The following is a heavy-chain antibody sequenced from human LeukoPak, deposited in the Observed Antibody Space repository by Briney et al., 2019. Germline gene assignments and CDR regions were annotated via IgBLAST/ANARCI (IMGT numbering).Heavy chain of an antibody. CDR2: INHSGST. D-gene: IGHD2-15*01. V-gene: IGHV4-34*01. Sequence: PSETLSLTCAVYGGSFSGYYWSWIRQPPGKGLEWIGEINHSGSTNYNPSLKSRVTISVDTSKNQFSLKLSSVTAADTAVHYCARGATCSGGSCYQDYWGQGTLVTVSS. J-gene: IGHJ4*02. CDR3: ARGATCSGGSCYQDY. CDR1: GGSFSGYY.